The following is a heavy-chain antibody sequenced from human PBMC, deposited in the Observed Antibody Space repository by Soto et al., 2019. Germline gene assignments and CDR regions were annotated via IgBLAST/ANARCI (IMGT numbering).Heavy chain of an antibody. Sequence: QAQLVESGGGVVQPGESLRLSCVASGFTFRWFGMLWVRQAPGKGLEWVAAVSYEGCTKTYSDDVKGRFTISRDNSRNTVYLQLDNLRREDTAMYYCAKDDREAVAGAGHFYGMDVWGQGTSVTVSS. J-gene: IGHJ6*02. V-gene: IGHV3-30*18. CDR3: AKDDREAVAGAGHFYGMDV. CDR1: GFTFRWFG. D-gene: IGHD6-19*01. CDR2: VSYEGCTK.